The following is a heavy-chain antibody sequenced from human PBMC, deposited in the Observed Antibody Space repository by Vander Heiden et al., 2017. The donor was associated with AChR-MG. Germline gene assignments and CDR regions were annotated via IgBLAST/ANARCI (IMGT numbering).Heavy chain of an antibody. CDR2: IYPDDSDT. J-gene: IGHJ5*02. CDR1: GYSFPDFW. CDR3: ATGGRIGYT. V-gene: IGHV5-51*01. D-gene: IGHD2-2*02. Sequence: EMQLVQSGPEVKKPVESLKISCKGSGYSFPDFWIAWVRQMPGKGLEWMGVIYPDDSDTRYSPSFQGQVSISVDKSINTAYLQCSNLRASDSAFYDGATGGRIGYTWGQGTLVTVSS.